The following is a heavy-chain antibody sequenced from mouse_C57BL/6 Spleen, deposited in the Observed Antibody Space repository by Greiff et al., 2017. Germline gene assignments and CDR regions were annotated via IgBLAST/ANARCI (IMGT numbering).Heavy chain of an antibody. CDR2: IYPGDGDT. CDR1: GYAFSSSW. J-gene: IGHJ2*01. CDR3: ARSGGGGYFDY. D-gene: IGHD1-1*02. Sequence: VQLQQSGPELVKPGASVKISCKASGYAFSSSWMNWVKQRPGKGLEWIGRIYPGDGDTNYNGKFKGKATLTADKSSSTAYMQLSSLTSEDSAVYFCARSGGGGYFDYWGQGTTLTVSS. V-gene: IGHV1-82*01.